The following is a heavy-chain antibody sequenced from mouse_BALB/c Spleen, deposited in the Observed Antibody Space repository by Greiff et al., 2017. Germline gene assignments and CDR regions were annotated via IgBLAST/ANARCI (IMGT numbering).Heavy chain of an antibody. V-gene: IGHV1-80*01. J-gene: IGHJ2*01. CDR1: GYAFSSYW. D-gene: IGHD2-4*01. CDR3: ARFYYDYGYFDY. CDR2: IYPGDGDT. Sequence: VMLVESGAELVRPGSSVKISCKASGYAFSSYWMNWVKQRPGQGLEWIGQIYPGDGDTNYNGKFKGKATLTADKSSSTAYMQLSSLTSEDSAVYFCARFYYDYGYFDYWGQGTTLTVSS.